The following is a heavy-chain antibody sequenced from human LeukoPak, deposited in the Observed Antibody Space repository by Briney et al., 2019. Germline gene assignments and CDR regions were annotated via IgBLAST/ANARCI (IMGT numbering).Heavy chain of an antibody. D-gene: IGHD4-23*01. Sequence: GSLRLPCAASGFTFSAYEMNWVRQAPGKGLEWVSYIGSSGSTVYYADSVKGRFTISRDNAKNSLYMQMESLRDEDTAIYYCARDTLEYSNSPDALDIWGQGTMVTVSS. V-gene: IGHV3-48*03. J-gene: IGHJ3*02. CDR2: IGSSGSTV. CDR3: ARDTLEYSNSPDALDI. CDR1: GFTFSAYE.